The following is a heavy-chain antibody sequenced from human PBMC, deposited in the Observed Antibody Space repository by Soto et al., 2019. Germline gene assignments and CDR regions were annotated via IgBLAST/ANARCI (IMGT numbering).Heavy chain of an antibody. V-gene: IGHV1-18*01. Sequence: ASVKVSFKASGYTFTSYGISWVRQAPGQGLEWMGWISAYNGNTNYAQKLQGRVTMTTDTSTSTAYMELRSLRSDDTAVYYCARKMKGIYHYYYYYGMDVWGQGTTVTVSS. CDR3: ARKMKGIYHYYYYYGMDV. CDR2: ISAYNGNT. J-gene: IGHJ6*02. CDR1: GYTFTSYG.